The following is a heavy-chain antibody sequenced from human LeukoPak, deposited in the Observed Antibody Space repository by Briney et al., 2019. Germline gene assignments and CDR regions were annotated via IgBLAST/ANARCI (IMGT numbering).Heavy chain of an antibody. V-gene: IGHV1-69*13. CDR2: IIPIFGTA. Sequence: ASVKVSCKASGGTFSSYAISWVRQAPGQGLEWMGGIIPIFGTANYAQKFQGRVTITADESISTAYMELSSLRSEDTAVYYCARGAAYCGGDCYTYNWFDTWGQGTLVTVSS. CDR1: GGTFSSYA. D-gene: IGHD2-21*02. CDR3: ARGAAYCGGDCYTYNWFDT. J-gene: IGHJ5*02.